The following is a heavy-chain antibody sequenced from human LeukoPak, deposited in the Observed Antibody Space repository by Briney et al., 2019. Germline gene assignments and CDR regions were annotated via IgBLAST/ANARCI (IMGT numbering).Heavy chain of an antibody. D-gene: IGHD1-20*01. J-gene: IGHJ4*02. Sequence: GGSLRLSCAVSGLTFSGFWMSWSRQAPGKGLEWVASINSDGSEGYYADVVKGRFTISRDNAKNSLYLQMNSLRAEDTAVYYCARLYNWNYFDYWGQGTLVTVSS. CDR1: GLTFSGFW. V-gene: IGHV3-7*01. CDR2: INSDGSEG. CDR3: ARLYNWNYFDY.